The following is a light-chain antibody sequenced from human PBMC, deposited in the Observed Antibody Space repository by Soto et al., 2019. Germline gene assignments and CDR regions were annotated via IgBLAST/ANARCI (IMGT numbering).Light chain of an antibody. J-gene: IGLJ1*01. Sequence: QSVLTQPPSASGSPGQSVTISCTGTSSDVGGHNYVSWYQQYPGKAPQLVIYEVNKRPSGVPDRFSGSKSGNTASLTVSGLQAEDEADYYCSSYVGTKSYVFGTGTKVTVL. V-gene: IGLV2-8*01. CDR1: SSDVGGHNY. CDR2: EVN. CDR3: SSYVGTKSYV.